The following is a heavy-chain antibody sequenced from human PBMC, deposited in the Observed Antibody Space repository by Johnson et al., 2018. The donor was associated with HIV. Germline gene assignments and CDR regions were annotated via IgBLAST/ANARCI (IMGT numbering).Heavy chain of an antibody. CDR2: ISYDGANK. CDR3: ARERSRGGYSGYDYGAFDI. CDR1: GFTFSTSA. Sequence: QVQLVESGGDVVQPGRSLRLSCAASGFTFSTSAMHWVRQAPGKGLKWVATISYDGANKYYADSVKGRFTISRDNSKNTLYLQMNSLTTEDTAVYYCARERSRGGYSGYDYGAFDIWGQGTMVTVSS. D-gene: IGHD5-12*01. V-gene: IGHV3-30-3*01. J-gene: IGHJ3*02.